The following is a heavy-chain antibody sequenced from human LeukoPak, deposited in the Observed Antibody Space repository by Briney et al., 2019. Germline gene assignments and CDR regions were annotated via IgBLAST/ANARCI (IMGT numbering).Heavy chain of an antibody. V-gene: IGHV4-59*11. CDR1: GGSISSHC. D-gene: IGHD2-21*01. Sequence: PSETLSLTCTVSGGSISSHCWSWIRQPPGKGLEWIGYVYNRGSTKYNPSLSSRVSMSVDTSKNQFSLKLTSVNAADTAVYYCAKDLSIVVVNRSWGQGTLVTVSS. J-gene: IGHJ5*02. CDR2: VYNRGST. CDR3: AKDLSIVVVNRS.